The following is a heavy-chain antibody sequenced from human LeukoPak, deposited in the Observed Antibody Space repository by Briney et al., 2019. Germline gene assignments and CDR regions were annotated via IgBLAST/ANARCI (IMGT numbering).Heavy chain of an antibody. CDR1: GGSFSGYY. CDR2: INHSGST. Sequence: SETLSLTCAVYGGSFSGYYWSWIRQPPGKGLEWIGEINHSGSTNYNPSLKSRVTISVDTSKNQFSLKLSSVTAADTAVYYSARRGPGYYGSGSYYNFNYWGQGTLVTVSS. V-gene: IGHV4-34*01. CDR3: ARRGPGYYGSGSYYNFNY. J-gene: IGHJ4*02. D-gene: IGHD3-10*01.